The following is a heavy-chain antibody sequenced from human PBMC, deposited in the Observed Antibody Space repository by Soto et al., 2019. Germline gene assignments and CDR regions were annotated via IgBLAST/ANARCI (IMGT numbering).Heavy chain of an antibody. CDR2: IKQDGSEK. J-gene: IGHJ4*02. CDR1: GFTFSSYW. V-gene: IGHV3-7*01. Sequence: GGSLRLSCAASGFTFSSYWMSWVRQAPGKGLEWVANIKQDGSEKYYVDSVKGRFTISRDNAKNSLYLQMNSLRAEDTAVYYCARIPEVLRFLEWLSYFDYWGQGTLVTVSS. D-gene: IGHD3-3*01. CDR3: ARIPEVLRFLEWLSYFDY.